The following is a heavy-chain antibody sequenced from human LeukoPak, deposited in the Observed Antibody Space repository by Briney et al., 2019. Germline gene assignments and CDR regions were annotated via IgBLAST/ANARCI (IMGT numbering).Heavy chain of an antibody. CDR3: ARETGYSTSWYAHYFDY. Sequence: GGSLRLSCAASEFSVSHNYMSWVRQAPGKGLEWVSVIHSDGTTHYADSVKGRFTISRDNSKNTLYLQMNSLRVEDTAMYYCARETGYSTSWYAHYFDYWGQGTLVTVAS. J-gene: IGHJ4*02. CDR1: EFSVSHNY. D-gene: IGHD6-13*01. CDR2: IHSDGTT. V-gene: IGHV3-53*01.